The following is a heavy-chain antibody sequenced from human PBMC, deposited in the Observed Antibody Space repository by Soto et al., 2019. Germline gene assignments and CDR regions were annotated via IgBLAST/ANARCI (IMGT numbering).Heavy chain of an antibody. Sequence: SETLSLTCTVSGGSISSGGYYWSWIRQHPGKGLEWIGYIYYSGSTYYNPSLKSRVTISVDTSKNQFSLKLSSVTAADTAVYYCPRVLGYSGSPRVIDYWGQGTLVTVSS. V-gene: IGHV4-31*03. CDR2: IYYSGST. J-gene: IGHJ4*02. D-gene: IGHD1-26*01. CDR3: PRVLGYSGSPRVIDY. CDR1: GGSISSGGYY.